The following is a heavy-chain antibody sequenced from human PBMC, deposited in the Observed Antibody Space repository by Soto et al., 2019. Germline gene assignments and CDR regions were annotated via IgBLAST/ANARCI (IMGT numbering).Heavy chain of an antibody. V-gene: IGHV1-46*01. CDR2: INPSGDTT. J-gene: IGHJ6*02. D-gene: IGHD2-2*01. CDR3: ARDRCTSPNRYFEHGMDV. Sequence: QVQLVQSGAEMKKPGASVKVSCKASAYTFTSYYMHWVRQAPGQGLEWMGIINPSGDTTRYAQRFQGRVIMTSDTSTSTVYMELSSLRSEDTAVYYCARDRCTSPNRYFEHGMDVWGQGTTVTVSS. CDR1: AYTFTSYY.